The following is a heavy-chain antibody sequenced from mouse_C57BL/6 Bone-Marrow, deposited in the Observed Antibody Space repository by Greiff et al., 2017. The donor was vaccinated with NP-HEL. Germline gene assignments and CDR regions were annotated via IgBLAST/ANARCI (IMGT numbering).Heavy chain of an antibody. Sequence: EVKVEESEGGLVQPGSSMKLSCTTSGFTFSDYYMAWVRQVPEQGLDWVANINYDGSSTYYLDSLKSRFIISRDNAKNMLYLQMSSLKSEDTATYYCAREGGLRRRTYAMDYWGQGTSVTVSS. CDR2: INYDGSST. V-gene: IGHV5-16*01. CDR1: GFTFSDYY. CDR3: AREGGLRRRTYAMDY. J-gene: IGHJ4*01. D-gene: IGHD2-4*01.